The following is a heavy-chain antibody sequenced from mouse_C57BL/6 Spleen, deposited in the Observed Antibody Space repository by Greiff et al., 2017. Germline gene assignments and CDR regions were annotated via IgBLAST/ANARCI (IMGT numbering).Heavy chain of an antibody. CDR2: ISGGGGNT. Sequence: DVKLVESGGGLVKPGGSLKLSCAASGFTFSSYTMSWVRQTPEKRLEWVATISGGGGNTYYPDSVKGRFTISRDNAKNTLYLQMSSLRSEDTALYYCARQEFSWFAYWGQGTLVTVSA. CDR3: ARQEFSWFAY. CDR1: GFTFSSYT. V-gene: IGHV5-9*01. J-gene: IGHJ3*01.